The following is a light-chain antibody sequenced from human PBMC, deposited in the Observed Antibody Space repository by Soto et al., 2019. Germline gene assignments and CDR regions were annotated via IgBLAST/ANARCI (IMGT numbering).Light chain of an antibody. CDR1: HSISKW. CDR2: DAS. Sequence: DIQMTQSPSTLSASIGDRVTITCRASHSISKWLAWHQQKPGKAPKLLIYDASSLQSGVPPRFSGSGSGTEFTLTIRSLQPDDIATYYCQQYSSYSAWTFGEGTKVDIK. V-gene: IGKV1-5*01. J-gene: IGKJ1*01. CDR3: QQYSSYSAWT.